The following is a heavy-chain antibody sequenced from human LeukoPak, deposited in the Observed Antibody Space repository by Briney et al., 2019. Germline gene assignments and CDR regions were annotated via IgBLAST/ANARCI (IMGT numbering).Heavy chain of an antibody. Sequence: GGSLRLSCAASGFTFSSYAMSWVRQAPGKGLEWVSSISGSGGSTQYAASVQGRFTISRDNSKNTLYLQMNSLRAEDTAVYYCAKDPNGDYIGTSDIWGQGTMVTVSS. CDR3: AKDPNGDYIGTSDI. CDR2: ISGSGGST. V-gene: IGHV3-23*01. CDR1: GFTFSSYA. J-gene: IGHJ3*02. D-gene: IGHD4-17*01.